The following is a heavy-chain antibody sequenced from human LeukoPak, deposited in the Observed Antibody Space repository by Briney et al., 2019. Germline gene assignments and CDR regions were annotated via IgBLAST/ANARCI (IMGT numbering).Heavy chain of an antibody. Sequence: GGSLRLSCAASGFTFSRYSMNWVRQAPGKGLEWVSYISSSSSTIYYADSVKGRFTISRDNAKNSLYLQMNSLRAEDTAVYYCARDNDFWSGYHIHLDYWGQGTLVTVSS. CDR2: ISSSSSTI. V-gene: IGHV3-48*01. CDR1: GFTFSRYS. D-gene: IGHD3-3*01. CDR3: ARDNDFWSGYHIHLDY. J-gene: IGHJ4*02.